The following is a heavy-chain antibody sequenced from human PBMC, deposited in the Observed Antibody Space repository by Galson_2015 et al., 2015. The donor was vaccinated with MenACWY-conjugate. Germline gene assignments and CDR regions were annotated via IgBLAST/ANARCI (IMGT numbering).Heavy chain of an antibody. D-gene: IGHD1-26*01. Sequence: RLSCAASDFIVSSNYMKWVGQAPGEGLEWVSVIYAGGNTYYADAVKGRFSISRQDSKNTVYLQMNSLRAEDTAVYYCARVQLGSYYFDYWGQGTLVTVSS. CDR1: DFIVSSNY. CDR2: IYAGGNT. J-gene: IGHJ4*02. CDR3: ARVQLGSYYFDY. V-gene: IGHV3-53*04.